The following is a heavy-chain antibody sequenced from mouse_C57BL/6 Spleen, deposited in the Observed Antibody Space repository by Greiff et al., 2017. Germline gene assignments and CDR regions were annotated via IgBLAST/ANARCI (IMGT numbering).Heavy chain of an antibody. CDR2: ISDGGSYT. D-gene: IGHD2-13*01. CDR3: ARAGDYRYFDY. J-gene: IGHJ2*01. CDR1: GFTFSSYA. Sequence: DVMLVESGGGLVKPGGSLKLSCAASGFTFSSYAMSWVRQTPEKRLEWVATISDGGSYTYYPDNVKGRFTISRDNAKNNLYLQMSHLKSEDTAMYYCARAGDYRYFDYWGQGTTLTVSS. V-gene: IGHV5-4*03.